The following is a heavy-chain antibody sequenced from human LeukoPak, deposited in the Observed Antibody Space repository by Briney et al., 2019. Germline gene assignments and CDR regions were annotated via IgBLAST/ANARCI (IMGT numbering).Heavy chain of an antibody. J-gene: IGHJ4*02. V-gene: IGHV3-48*01. CDR3: ARVRDKAFFDY. CDR2: ISSSSSTI. CDR1: GFTFSSYS. D-gene: IGHD2-21*01. Sequence: PGGSLRLSCAASGFTFSSYSMNWVRQAPGKGLEWVSYISSSSSTIYYADSVEGRFTISRDNAKNSLYLQMNSLRAEDTAVYYCARVRDKAFFDYWGQGTLVTVSS.